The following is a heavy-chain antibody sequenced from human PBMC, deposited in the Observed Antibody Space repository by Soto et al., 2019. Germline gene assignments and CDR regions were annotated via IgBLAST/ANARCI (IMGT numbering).Heavy chain of an antibody. CDR1: GGSFSGYY. V-gene: IGHV4-34*01. J-gene: IGHJ4*02. D-gene: IGHD2-15*01. CDR3: ARVAPRYCSGGSCYSGRDY. CDR2: INHSGST. Sequence: QVQLQQWGAGLLKPSETLSLTCAVYGGSFSGYYWSWIRQPPGKGLEWIGQINHSGSTNYNPSLKRRVTIYVDTSKNQFSLKLSSVTAADAAVYYCARVAPRYCSGGSCYSGRDYWDQGTLVTVSS.